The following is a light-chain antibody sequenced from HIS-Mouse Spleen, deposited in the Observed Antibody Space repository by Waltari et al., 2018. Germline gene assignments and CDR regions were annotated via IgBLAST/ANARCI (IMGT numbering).Light chain of an antibody. Sequence: QPALTQPASVSGSPGQSITISSLGTSSTVGVYNYVPWYHKHPGKAPKLMIYEVSNRPSGVSNRFSGSKSGNTASLTISGLQAEDEADYYCSSYTSSSTWVFGGGTKLTVL. CDR3: SSYTSSSTWV. CDR1: SSTVGVYNY. J-gene: IGLJ3*02. V-gene: IGLV2-14*01. CDR2: EVS.